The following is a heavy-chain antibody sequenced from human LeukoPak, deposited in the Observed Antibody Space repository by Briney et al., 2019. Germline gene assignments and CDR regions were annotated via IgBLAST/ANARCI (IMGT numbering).Heavy chain of an antibody. CDR2: LHYSGST. D-gene: IGHD2-15*01. CDR3: ARGYCSGGSCYWYYYYYMDV. Sequence: SETLSLTCTVSGGSISGYYWSWIRQPPGKGLEWIGYLHYSGSTNYNPSLKSRVTISVDTSKNQFSLKLSSVTAADTAVYYCARGYCSGGSCYWYYYYYMDVWGKGTTVTVSS. J-gene: IGHJ6*03. CDR1: GGSISGYY. V-gene: IGHV4-59*12.